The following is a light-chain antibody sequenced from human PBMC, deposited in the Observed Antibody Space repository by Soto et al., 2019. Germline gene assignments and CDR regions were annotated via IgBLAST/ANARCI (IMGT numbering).Light chain of an antibody. V-gene: IGLV2-14*01. J-gene: IGLJ1*01. CDR2: EVS. CDR3: SSYTSSRTLYV. Sequence: QSALTQPASVSGSPGQSITISCTGTSSDVGGYNYVSWYQQHPGNAPKLMIYEVSNRPSGVSNRFSGSKSGNTASLTISGLQAEDEADYYCSSYTSSRTLYVFGTGTKVTVL. CDR1: SSDVGGYNY.